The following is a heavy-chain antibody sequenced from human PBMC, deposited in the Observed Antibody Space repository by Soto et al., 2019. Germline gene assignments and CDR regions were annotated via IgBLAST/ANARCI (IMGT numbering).Heavy chain of an antibody. V-gene: IGHV1-18*01. CDR3: ARGRYGAY. CDR2: ISAHNGNT. CDR1: GYGFTTYG. D-gene: IGHD3-10*01. J-gene: IGHJ4*02. Sequence: QVHLVQSGAEVKKPGASVKVSCKGSGYGFTTYGITWVRQAPGQGLEWMAWISAHNGNTNYAQKLQGRVTVTRDTSTSTAYMELRSRRSDDPAVYYCARGRYGAYWGQGALVTVSS.